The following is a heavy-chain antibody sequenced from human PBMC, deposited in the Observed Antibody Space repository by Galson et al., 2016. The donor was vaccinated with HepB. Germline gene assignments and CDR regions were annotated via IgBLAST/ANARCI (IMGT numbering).Heavy chain of an antibody. CDR1: GASISSYY. CDR2: LYYSGST. CDR3: AREWSTGWYPDV. J-gene: IGHJ3*01. V-gene: IGHV4-59*01. Sequence: SETLSLTCTVSGASISSYYWSWIRQPPGKRLEWIGFLYYSGSTNYNPSLKSRVTILRDKSNNQFSLRLSSVTAADTAVYYCAREWSTGWYPDVWGQGTMVSVSS. D-gene: IGHD6-19*01.